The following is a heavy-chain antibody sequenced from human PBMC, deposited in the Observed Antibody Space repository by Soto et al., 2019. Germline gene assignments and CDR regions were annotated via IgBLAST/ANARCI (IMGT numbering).Heavy chain of an antibody. J-gene: IGHJ3*02. Sequence: QVQLQESGPGLVKPSQTLSLTCTVSGGSISSGDYYWSWIRQPPGKGLEWIGYIYYSGSTYYNPSLQSRVTISVDTAKNQFSLKLSSVTAADTAVYYCAREFVEGGDYRVIDAFDIWGQGTMVTVSS. CDR1: GGSISSGDYY. D-gene: IGHD4-17*01. CDR3: AREFVEGGDYRVIDAFDI. CDR2: IYYSGST. V-gene: IGHV4-30-4*01.